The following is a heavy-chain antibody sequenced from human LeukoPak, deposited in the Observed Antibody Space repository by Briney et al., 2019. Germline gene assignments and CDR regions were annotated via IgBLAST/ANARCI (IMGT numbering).Heavy chain of an antibody. J-gene: IGHJ4*02. CDR2: IYHSGST. V-gene: IGHV4-59*12. Sequence: SETLSLTCTVSGGSISSYYWSWIRQPPGKGLEWIGYIYHSGSTYYNPSLKSRVTISVDTSKNQFSLKLSSVTAADTAVYYCARDLVITFGGVITTLFDYWGQGTLVTVSS. D-gene: IGHD3-16*02. CDR3: ARDLVITFGGVITTLFDY. CDR1: GGSISSYY.